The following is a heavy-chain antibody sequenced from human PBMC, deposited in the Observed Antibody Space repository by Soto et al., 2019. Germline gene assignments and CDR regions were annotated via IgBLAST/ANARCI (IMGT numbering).Heavy chain of an antibody. Sequence: QVQLVQSGAEVKKPGASVKVSCKASGYTFNSYGISWVRQAPGQGLEWMGWISDYNGNTNYAQKLQGRVTMTTDTAASTVYMEMRSLRFDDTAVYYCARSGGYDADYWGQGTLVTVSS. CDR1: GYTFNSYG. CDR2: ISDYNGNT. V-gene: IGHV1-18*01. D-gene: IGHD5-12*01. J-gene: IGHJ4*02. CDR3: ARSGGYDADY.